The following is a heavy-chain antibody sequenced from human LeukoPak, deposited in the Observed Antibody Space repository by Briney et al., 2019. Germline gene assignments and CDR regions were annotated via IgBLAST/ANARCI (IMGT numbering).Heavy chain of an antibody. CDR2: INPNSGGT. CDR3: ARGGLVVVAATGWFDP. CDR1: GYTFTGYY. Sequence: ASVKVSCKASGYTFTGYYMHWVRQAPGQGLEWMGSINPNSGGTNYAQKFQGRVTMTRDTSISTAYMELSRLRSDDTAVYYCARGGLVVVAATGWFDPWGQGTLVTVSS. V-gene: IGHV1-2*02. J-gene: IGHJ5*02. D-gene: IGHD2-15*01.